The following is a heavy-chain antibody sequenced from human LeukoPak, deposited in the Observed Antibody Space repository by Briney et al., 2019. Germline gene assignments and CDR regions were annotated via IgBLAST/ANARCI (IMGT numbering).Heavy chain of an antibody. V-gene: IGHV3-74*01. CDR2: LNSDGSIT. J-gene: IGHJ4*02. D-gene: IGHD3-10*01. Sequence: PGWSLRLSCAASGFTFSSYWMHWVRQAPGKGLVWVSRLNSDGSITTYADSVKGRFTISRDNAKNTLYLQMNSLRAEDTAVYYCARARDGFYFDFWGQGTLVPVSS. CDR1: GFTFSSYW. CDR3: ARARDGFYFDF.